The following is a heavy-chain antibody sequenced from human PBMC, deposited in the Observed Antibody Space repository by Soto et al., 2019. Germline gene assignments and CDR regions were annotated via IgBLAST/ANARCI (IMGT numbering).Heavy chain of an antibody. V-gene: IGHV4-59*01. D-gene: IGHD3-22*01. CDR1: GDSISTYY. CDR2: IYYTGNT. CDR3: AGYYSDSSGYYYGWFDP. Sequence: PSETLSLTCTVSGDSISTYYWSWIRQPPGKGLEWIAYIYYTGNTYYNPSLKSRVTISMDTPKNKFSLKLSSVTAADTAVYYCAGYYSDSSGYYYGWFDPWGQGTLVTVSS. J-gene: IGHJ5*02.